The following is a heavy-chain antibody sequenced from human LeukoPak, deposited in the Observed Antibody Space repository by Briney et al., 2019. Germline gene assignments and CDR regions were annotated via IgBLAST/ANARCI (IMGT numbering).Heavy chain of an antibody. CDR2: IYYSGST. V-gene: IGHV4-59*01. Sequence: SETLSLTCTVSGGSISSYYWSWIRQPPGKGLEWIGYIYYSGSTNYNPSLKSRVTISVDTSKNQFSLKLSSVTAADTAVYYCARGDYCSSTSCPPFDPWGQGTLVTVSS. CDR3: ARGDYCSSTSCPPFDP. J-gene: IGHJ5*02. CDR1: GGSISSYY. D-gene: IGHD2-2*01.